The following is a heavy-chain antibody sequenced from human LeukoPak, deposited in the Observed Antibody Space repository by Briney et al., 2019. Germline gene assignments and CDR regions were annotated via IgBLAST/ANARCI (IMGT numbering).Heavy chain of an antibody. Sequence: GGSLRLSCAASGFTFSSYSMNWVRQAPGKGLEWVSSISSSSSYIYYADSVKGRFTIFRDNAKNSLYLQMNSLRAEDTAVYYCARDMDTAMHDAFDIWGQGTMVTVSS. CDR3: ARDMDTAMHDAFDI. J-gene: IGHJ3*02. V-gene: IGHV3-21*01. D-gene: IGHD5-18*01. CDR2: ISSSSSYI. CDR1: GFTFSSYS.